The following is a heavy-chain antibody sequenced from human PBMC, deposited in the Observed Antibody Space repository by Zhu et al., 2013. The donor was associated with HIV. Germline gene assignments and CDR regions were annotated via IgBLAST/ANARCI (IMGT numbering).Heavy chain of an antibody. CDR1: GYTFTGYY. Sequence: QVQLVQSGAEVKKPGASLKVSCKASGYTFTGYYIHWLRQAPGQGLEWMGWINTDSGGAKYEQKFQGRVTMTRDTSINTVYMELSSLREDDTAVYYCAKEDDVTMAGSFWFEPWGQGTRVTVSS. D-gene: IGHD3-10*01. CDR2: INTDSGGA. CDR3: AKEDDVTMAGSFWFEP. V-gene: IGHV1-2*02. J-gene: IGHJ5*02.